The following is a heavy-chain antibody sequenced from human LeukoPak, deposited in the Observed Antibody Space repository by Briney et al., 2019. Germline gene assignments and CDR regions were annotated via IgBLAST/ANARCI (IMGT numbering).Heavy chain of an antibody. CDR2: IYTSGST. D-gene: IGHD6-25*01. Sequence: SETLSHTCTVSDGSLSSYYWSWIRQPAGKGLEWIGRIYTSGSTSYDPSPKSRVTMSVDTSKKQFSLKLSSVTAADTAVYYCARDTISGHFDYWGQGTLVTVSS. CDR3: ARDTISGHFDY. J-gene: IGHJ4*02. CDR1: DGSLSSYY. V-gene: IGHV4-4*07.